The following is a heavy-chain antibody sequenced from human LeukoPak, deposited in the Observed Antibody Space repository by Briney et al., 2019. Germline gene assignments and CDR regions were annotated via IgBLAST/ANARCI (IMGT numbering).Heavy chain of an antibody. V-gene: IGHV4-34*01. CDR1: GGSISGYY. D-gene: IGHD6-13*01. CDR2: INHSGST. Sequence: SETLSLTCTVSGGSISGYYWGWIRQPPGKGLEWIGEINHSGSTNYNPSLKSRVTISVDTSKNQFSLKLSSVTAADTAVYYCARDRIAAAGTGVDWFDPWGQGTLVTVSS. J-gene: IGHJ5*02. CDR3: ARDRIAAAGTGVDWFDP.